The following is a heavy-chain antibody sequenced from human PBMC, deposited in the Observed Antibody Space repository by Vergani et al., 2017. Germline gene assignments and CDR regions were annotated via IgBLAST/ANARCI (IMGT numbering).Heavy chain of an antibody. CDR3: AEGGRYSGYDFPFDY. D-gene: IGHD5-12*01. Sequence: QVQLVESGGGVVQPGRSLRLSCAASGFTFSSYGMHWVRQAPGKGLEWVAVISYDGSNKYYADSVKGRFTISRDNSKNTLYLQMSSLRAEDTAVYYCAEGGRYSGYDFPFDYRGQGTLVTVSS. CDR2: ISYDGSNK. V-gene: IGHV3-30*18. J-gene: IGHJ4*02. CDR1: GFTFSSYG.